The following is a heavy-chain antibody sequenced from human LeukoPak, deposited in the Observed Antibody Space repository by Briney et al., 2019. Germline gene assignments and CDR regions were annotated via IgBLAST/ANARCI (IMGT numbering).Heavy chain of an antibody. CDR3: ARDPQQLVGATGGGFNF. D-gene: IGHD1-26*01. CDR2: ISAYNGNT. CDR1: GYTFTSYG. J-gene: IGHJ4*02. V-gene: IGHV1-18*01. Sequence: ASVKVSCKASGYTFTSYGISWVRQATGQGLEWMGWISAYNGNTNYAQKLQGRVTVTTDTSTSTAYMELRSLRSDDTAVYYCARDPQQLVGATGGGFNFWGQGTLVTVSS.